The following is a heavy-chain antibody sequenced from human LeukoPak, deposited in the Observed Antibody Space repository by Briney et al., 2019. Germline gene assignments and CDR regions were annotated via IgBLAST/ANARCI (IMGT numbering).Heavy chain of an antibody. CDR2: IIPILGIA. CDR1: GGTFSSYA. CDR3: ARVTPPDYYGSGSCYNSNPLDY. Sequence: ASVKVSCKASGGTFSSYAIIWVRQAPGQGLEWMGRIIPILGIANYAQKFQGRVTITADKSTSTAYMELSSLRSEDTAVYYCARVTPPDYYGSGSCYNSNPLDYWGQGTLVTVSS. D-gene: IGHD3-10*01. J-gene: IGHJ4*02. V-gene: IGHV1-69*04.